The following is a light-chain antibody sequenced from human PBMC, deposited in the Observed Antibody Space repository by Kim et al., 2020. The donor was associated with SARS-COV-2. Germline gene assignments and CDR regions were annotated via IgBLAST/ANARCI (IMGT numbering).Light chain of an antibody. CDR1: QSVSSNY. V-gene: IGKV3-20*01. Sequence: EIVLTQSPVTLSLSPGERATLSCRASQSVSSNYLAWYQQKPGQAPRLLIYGASSRATGIPDRFSGSGSGTDFTLTISRLEPEDFAVYYCQQYGRSPDTFGQGTKLEI. J-gene: IGKJ2*01. CDR2: GAS. CDR3: QQYGRSPDT.